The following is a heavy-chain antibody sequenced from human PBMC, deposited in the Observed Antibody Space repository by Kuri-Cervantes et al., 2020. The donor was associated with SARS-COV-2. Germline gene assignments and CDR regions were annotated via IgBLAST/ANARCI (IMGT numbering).Heavy chain of an antibody. CDR1: GYTFTGYY. D-gene: IGHD6-19*01. J-gene: IGHJ4*02. V-gene: IGHV1-2*02. CDR2: INPNSGGT. CDR3: ARVPRGGYSSGWYNYYFDY. Sequence: VSVKVSCKASGYTFTGYYMHWVRQAPGQGLEWMGWINPNSGGTNYAQKFQGRVTMTRDTSISTAYMELSRLRSDDTAVYYCARVPRGGYSSGWYNYYFDYWGQGTLVTVSS.